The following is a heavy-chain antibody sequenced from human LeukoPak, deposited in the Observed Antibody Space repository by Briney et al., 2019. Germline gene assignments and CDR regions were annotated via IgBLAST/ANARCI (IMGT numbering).Heavy chain of an antibody. V-gene: IGHV1-46*01. Sequence: ASVKVSCKASGYTFTSYYMHWVRQAPGQGLGWMGIINPSGGSTSYAQKFQGRVTMTRDTSTSTVYMELSSMRSEDTAVYYCARGGTTKRRTAPFDDWGQGTLVTVSS. CDR3: ARGGTTKRRTAPFDD. D-gene: IGHD2-21*02. CDR1: GYTFTSYY. J-gene: IGHJ4*02. CDR2: INPSGGST.